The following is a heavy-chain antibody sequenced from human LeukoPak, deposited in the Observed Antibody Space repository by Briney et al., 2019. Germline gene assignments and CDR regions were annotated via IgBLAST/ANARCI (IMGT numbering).Heavy chain of an antibody. V-gene: IGHV1-2*02. CDR3: ARSRTPFYYYGMHV. CDR2: INPNSGGA. D-gene: IGHD1-1*01. J-gene: IGHJ6*02. CDR1: GYIFTDYY. Sequence: GASVKVSCKASGYIFTDYYVHWIRQAPGQGLEWMGWINPNSGGAHHAAKFQGRATLTRDTSISTVYLDLSSLNSDDPAIYYFARSRTPFYYYGMHVWGLGTSLTVSS.